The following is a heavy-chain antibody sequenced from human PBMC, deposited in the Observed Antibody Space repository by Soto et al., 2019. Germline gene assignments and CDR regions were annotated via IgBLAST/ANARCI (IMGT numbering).Heavy chain of an antibody. CDR2: IGGGTSPI. CDR1: GFPFSSYG. J-gene: IGHJ5*02. CDR3: ASDAGYSSGWYAGNWFDP. D-gene: IGHD6-19*01. V-gene: IGHV3-48*02. Sequence: PWGSLRLSCAASGFPFSSYGINCGRQSPCKGLEWVSYIGGGTSPIFYADSVKGRFTISRDNAKYSVYLQMNSLRDEDTAVYYCASDAGYSSGWYAGNWFDPWGQGTLVTVSS.